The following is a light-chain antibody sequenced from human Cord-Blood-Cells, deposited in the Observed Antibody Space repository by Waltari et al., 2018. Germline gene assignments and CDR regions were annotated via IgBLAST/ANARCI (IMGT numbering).Light chain of an antibody. CDR2: YGS. CDR1: SSVAARFNL. CDR3: CSYAGSSTVV. J-gene: IGLJ3*02. V-gene: IGLV2-23*01. Sequence: QSALTQPASVSGSPGQSITIPCTGPSSVAARFNLVSWYQHHPGKAPKLMSNYGSKRSSVVSNRFPCAKSGNTATLANAGLQAEDEAYYYCCSYAGSSTVVFGGGTNLTVL.